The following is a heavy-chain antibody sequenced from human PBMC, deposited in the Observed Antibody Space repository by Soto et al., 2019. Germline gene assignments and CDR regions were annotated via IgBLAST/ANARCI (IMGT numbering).Heavy chain of an antibody. CDR3: AHRILRTVFGVVTTTAIYFDF. Sequence: QITLNESGPTVVKPAETLTLTCTFSGFSLTTSGVGVGWIRQSPGKAPEWLALIYWDDDKRYSASLKSRLTITKDTSKIQVVLTMASVDPADTATYYCAHRILRTVFGVVTTTAIYFDFWGQGTPVVVSS. CDR2: IYWDDDK. J-gene: IGHJ4*02. D-gene: IGHD3-3*01. V-gene: IGHV2-5*02. CDR1: GFSLTTSGVG.